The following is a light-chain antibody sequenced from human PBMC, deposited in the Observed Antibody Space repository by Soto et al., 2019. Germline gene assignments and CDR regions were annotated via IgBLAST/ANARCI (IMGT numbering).Light chain of an antibody. CDR2: RNN. CDR1: SSNIGSNY. Sequence: QSVLTQPPSASGAPGQRVTSSCSGSSSNIGSNYVYWYQQLPGTAPKLLIYRNNQRRSGVPDRFSGSKSGTSVSLAISGLRSEDEANYYCAAWDDSLSGVLFGGGTKLTVL. J-gene: IGLJ2*01. V-gene: IGLV1-47*01. CDR3: AAWDDSLSGVL.